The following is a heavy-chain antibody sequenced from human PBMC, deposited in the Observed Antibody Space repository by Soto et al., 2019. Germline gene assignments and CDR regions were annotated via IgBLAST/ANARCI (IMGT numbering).Heavy chain of an antibody. V-gene: IGHV1-69*13. CDR2: IIPIFGTA. D-gene: IGHD2-15*01. Sequence: GASVXVSCKGSGGTFSSYAISWVRQAPGQGLEWMGGIIPIFGTANYAQKFQGRVTITADESTSTAYMELSSLRSEDTAVYYCATDPSGYCSGGSCYETLYWGQGTLVTVSS. CDR1: GGTFSSYA. CDR3: ATDPSGYCSGGSCYETLY. J-gene: IGHJ4*02.